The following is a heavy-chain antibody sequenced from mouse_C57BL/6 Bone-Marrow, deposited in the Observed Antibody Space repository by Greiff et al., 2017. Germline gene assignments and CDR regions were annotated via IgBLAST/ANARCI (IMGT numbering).Heavy chain of an antibody. D-gene: IGHD1-1*01. CDR3: SRYDSYYYFGYFDV. CDR2: IYPGGGYT. J-gene: IGHJ1*03. V-gene: IGHV1-63*01. CDR1: GYTFTNYW. Sequence: VQLQQSGAELVRPGTSVKMSCKASGYTFTNYWIGWAKQRPGHGLEWIGDIYPGGGYTYYNEKFKGKATLTADKDSSTAYMQFRSLTSEDSAIYYCSRYDSYYYFGYFDVWGTGTTVTVSS.